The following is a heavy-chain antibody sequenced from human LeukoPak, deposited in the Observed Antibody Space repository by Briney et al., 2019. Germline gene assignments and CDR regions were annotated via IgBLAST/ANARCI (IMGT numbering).Heavy chain of an antibody. J-gene: IGHJ5*02. CDR2: INHSGST. CDR3: TRASRVGGWHSRGVWFDP. V-gene: IGHV4-34*01. D-gene: IGHD3-10*01. CDR1: GGSFSGYY. Sequence: SETLSLTCAVYGGSFSGYYWSWIRQPPGKGLEWIGEINHSGSTNYNPSLKSRVTISVDTSKNQFSLKLSSVTAAGTAVYYCTRASRVGGWHSRGVWFDPWGQGTLVTVSS.